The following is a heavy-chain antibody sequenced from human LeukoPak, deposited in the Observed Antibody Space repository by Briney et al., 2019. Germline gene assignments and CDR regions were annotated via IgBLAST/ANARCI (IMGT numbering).Heavy chain of an antibody. V-gene: IGHV4-39*01. J-gene: IGHJ2*01. CDR2: IYYSGST. Sequence: SETLSLTCTVSGGSISSSSYYWGWIRQPPGKGLECIGSIYYSGSTYYSPSLKSRVTIPVDTSKNQFSLKLSSVTAADTAVYYCARRASGYWYFDLWGRGTLVTVSS. CDR3: ARRASGYWYFDL. CDR1: GGSISSSSYY. D-gene: IGHD6-25*01.